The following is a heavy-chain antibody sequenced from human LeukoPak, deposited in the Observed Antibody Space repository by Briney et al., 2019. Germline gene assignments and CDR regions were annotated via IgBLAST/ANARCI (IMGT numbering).Heavy chain of an antibody. V-gene: IGHV4-59*08. D-gene: IGHD4-17*01. Sequence: SETLSLTCTVSGDSISGYYWSWIRQPPGKGLEWIGYISFSGSTNYNPSLKSRVTISVDTSKNQFSLKLTSVTAADTAVYYCARAGYGDSDFDYWGQGTLVTVSS. J-gene: IGHJ4*02. CDR3: ARAGYGDSDFDY. CDR2: ISFSGST. CDR1: GDSISGYY.